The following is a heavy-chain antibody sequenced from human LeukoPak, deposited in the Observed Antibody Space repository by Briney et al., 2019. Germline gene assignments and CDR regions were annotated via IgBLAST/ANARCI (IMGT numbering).Heavy chain of an antibody. CDR3: AREYGSGSYYHNSFDP. CDR2: ISYDGSNK. J-gene: IGHJ5*02. V-gene: IGHV3-30-3*01. D-gene: IGHD3-10*01. Sequence: PGGSLRLSCAASGFTFSSYAMHWVRQAPGKGLEWVAVISYDGSNKYYADSVKGRFTISRDNSKNTLYLQMNSLRAEDTAVYYCAREYGSGSYYHNSFDPWGQGTLVTVSS. CDR1: GFTFSSYA.